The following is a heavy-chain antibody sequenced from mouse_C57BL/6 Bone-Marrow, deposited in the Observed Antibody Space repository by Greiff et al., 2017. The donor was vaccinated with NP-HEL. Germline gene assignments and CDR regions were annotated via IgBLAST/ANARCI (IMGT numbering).Heavy chain of an antibody. CDR1: GYTFTSYW. J-gene: IGHJ3*01. CDR3: ARDGYLRAWFDY. CDR2: IHPNSGST. D-gene: IGHD2-3*01. Sequence: VQLQQPGAELVKPGASVKLSCKASGYTFTSYWMHWVKQRPGQGLEWIGMIHPNSGSTNYNEKFKSKATLTVDKSSSTAYMQLSSLTSEDSAVYYCARDGYLRAWFDYWGQGTLVTVSA. V-gene: IGHV1-64*01.